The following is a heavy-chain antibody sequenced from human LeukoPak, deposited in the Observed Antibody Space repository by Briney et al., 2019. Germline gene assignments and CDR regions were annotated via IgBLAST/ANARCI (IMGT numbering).Heavy chain of an antibody. J-gene: IGHJ4*02. V-gene: IGHV3-53*01. D-gene: IGHD2-21*02. CDR2: IYSGGST. CDR1: GFTFSSYS. Sequence: TGGSLRLSCAASGFTFSSYSMNWVRQAPGKGLEWVSVIYSGGSTYYADSVKGRFTISRDNSKNTLYLQMNSLRAEDTAVYYCARDRDDYYFDYWGQGTLVTVSS. CDR3: ARDRDDYYFDY.